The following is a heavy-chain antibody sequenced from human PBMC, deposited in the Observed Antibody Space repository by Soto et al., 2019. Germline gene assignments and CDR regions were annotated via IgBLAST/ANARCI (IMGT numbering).Heavy chain of an antibody. D-gene: IGHD3-10*01. V-gene: IGHV3-30*18. Sequence: QVQLVESGGGVVQPGRSLRLSCAASGFTFSSYGVHWVRQAPGKGLEWVAVISYDGSNKYYADSVKGRFTISRDNSKNTLYLQMNSLRAEDTAVYYCANTYGSNNYYFDYWGQGTLVTVSS. CDR3: ANTYGSNNYYFDY. CDR2: ISYDGSNK. CDR1: GFTFSSYG. J-gene: IGHJ4*02.